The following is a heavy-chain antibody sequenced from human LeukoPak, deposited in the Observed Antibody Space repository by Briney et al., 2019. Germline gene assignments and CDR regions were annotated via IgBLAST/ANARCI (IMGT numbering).Heavy chain of an antibody. CDR1: GGSISSYY. CDR3: AVGARYYFDY. CDR2: IYYSGST. J-gene: IGHJ4*02. V-gene: IGHV4-59*01. D-gene: IGHD3-10*01. Sequence: SETLSLTCTVSGGSISSYYWSWIRQPPGKGLEWIGYIYYSGSTNYNPSLKSRVTISVDTSKNQFSLKLSSVTAADTAVYYCAVGARYYFDYWGQGTLVTVSS.